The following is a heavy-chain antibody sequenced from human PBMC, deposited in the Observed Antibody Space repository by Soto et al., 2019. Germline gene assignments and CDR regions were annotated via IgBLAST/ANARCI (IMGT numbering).Heavy chain of an antibody. D-gene: IGHD2-15*01. V-gene: IGHV1-69*13. Sequence: SVKVSCKASGGTFSSYAISWVRQAPGQGLEWMGGIIPICGTANYAQKFQGRVTITADDSTSTAYMELSSLRSEDTAVYYCASSGYCSGGSCYGGDYYMDVWGKGTTVTVSS. CDR1: GGTFSSYA. CDR2: IIPICGTA. CDR3: ASSGYCSGGSCYGGDYYMDV. J-gene: IGHJ6*03.